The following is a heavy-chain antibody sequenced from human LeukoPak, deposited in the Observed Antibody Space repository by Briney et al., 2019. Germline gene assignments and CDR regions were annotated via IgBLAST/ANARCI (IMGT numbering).Heavy chain of an antibody. D-gene: IGHD1-1*01. Sequence: SVKVSCRASGGTFSSYAISWVRQAPGQGLEWMGGIIPIFGTANYAQKFQGRVTITADESTSTAYMELSSLRSEDTAVYYCARSPENWNPGHSGWFDPWGQGTLVTVSS. CDR2: IIPIFGTA. CDR1: GGTFSSYA. J-gene: IGHJ5*02. V-gene: IGHV1-69*13. CDR3: ARSPENWNPGHSGWFDP.